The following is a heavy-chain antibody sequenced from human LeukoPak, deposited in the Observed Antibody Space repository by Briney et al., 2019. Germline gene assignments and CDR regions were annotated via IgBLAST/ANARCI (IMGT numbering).Heavy chain of an antibody. J-gene: IGHJ4*02. V-gene: IGHV3-23*01. CDR3: AKDLDIVVVPAAIGLLRN. CDR1: GFTSSSYA. Sequence: GGSLRLSCAASGFTSSSYAMSWVRQAPGKGLEWVSAISGSGGSTYYADSVKGRFTISRDNSKNTLYLQMNSLRAEDTAVYYCAKDLDIVVVPAAIGLLRNWGQGTLVTVSS. CDR2: ISGSGGST. D-gene: IGHD2-2*02.